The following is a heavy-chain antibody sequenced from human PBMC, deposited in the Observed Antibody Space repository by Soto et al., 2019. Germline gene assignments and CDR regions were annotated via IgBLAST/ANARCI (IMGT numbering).Heavy chain of an antibody. D-gene: IGHD1-1*01. J-gene: IGHJ6*02. CDR3: ARHLDPYFYGMDV. CDR1: GDSISNYY. Sequence: AETLSLTCTVSGDSISNYYWGWIRQPPGKGLEWIGYMYYSGKTNYNPSLKSRVSTSVDTSKNLFSLKLNSVTAADTAVYYCARHLDPYFYGMDVWGQGTTVTVSS. V-gene: IGHV4-59*01. CDR2: MYYSGKT.